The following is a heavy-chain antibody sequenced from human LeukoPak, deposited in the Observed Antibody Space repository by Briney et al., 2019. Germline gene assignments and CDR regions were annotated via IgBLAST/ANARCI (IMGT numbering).Heavy chain of an antibody. Sequence: PGGSLRLSCAASGFTFNTYWMHWVRQAPGKGLVWVSRSNGDGSGIFYADSVKGRFTVSRDNARKTLFLQMNSLRAEDTAVYYCAREVYSTTYYSLDDWGRGTLVTVSS. CDR3: AREVYSTTYYSLDD. CDR1: GFTFNTYW. D-gene: IGHD6-13*01. CDR2: SNGDGSGI. J-gene: IGHJ4*02. V-gene: IGHV3-74*01.